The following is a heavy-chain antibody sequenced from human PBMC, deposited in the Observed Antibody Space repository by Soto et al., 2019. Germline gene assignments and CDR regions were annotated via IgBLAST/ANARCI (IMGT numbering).Heavy chain of an antibody. CDR3: ARDLLRGYNPLNDPFDI. CDR1: GFTFSSYA. Sequence: QVQLVESGGGVVQPGRSLRLSCAASGFTFSSYAMHWVRQAPGKGLEWVAVISYDGSNKYYADSVKGRFTISRDNSKNTLYLQMNSLRAEDTAVYYCARDLLRGYNPLNDPFDIWGQGTMVTVSS. V-gene: IGHV3-30-3*01. CDR2: ISYDGSNK. J-gene: IGHJ3*02. D-gene: IGHD5-12*01.